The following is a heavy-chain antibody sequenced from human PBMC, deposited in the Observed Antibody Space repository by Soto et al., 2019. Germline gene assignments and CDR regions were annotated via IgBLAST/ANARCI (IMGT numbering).Heavy chain of an antibody. D-gene: IGHD2-2*01. V-gene: IGHV1-69*08. CDR3: ARDAGCSSTSCYYYYGMDV. CDR1: GGTFSSYT. CDR2: IIPILGIA. Sequence: QVQLVQSGAEVKKPGSSVKVSCKASGGTFSSYTISWVRQDPGQGLEWMGRIIPILGIANYAQKFQGRVTITADKSTSTAYMELSSLRSEDTAVYYCARDAGCSSTSCYYYYGMDVWGQGTTVTVSS. J-gene: IGHJ6*02.